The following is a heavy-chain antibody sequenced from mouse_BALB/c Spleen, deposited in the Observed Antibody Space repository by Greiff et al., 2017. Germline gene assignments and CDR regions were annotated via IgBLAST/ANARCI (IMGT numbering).Heavy chain of an antibody. Sequence: EVQGVESGGGLVKPGGSLKLSCAASGFAFSSYDMSWVRQTPEKRLEWVAYISSGGGSTYYPDTVKGRFTISRDNAKNTLYLQMSSLKSEDTAMYYCARRATVGDWYFEVWGAGTTVTVSS. CDR1: GFAFSSYD. D-gene: IGHD1-1*01. CDR3: ARRATVGDWYFEV. V-gene: IGHV5-12-1*01. J-gene: IGHJ1*01. CDR2: ISSGGGST.